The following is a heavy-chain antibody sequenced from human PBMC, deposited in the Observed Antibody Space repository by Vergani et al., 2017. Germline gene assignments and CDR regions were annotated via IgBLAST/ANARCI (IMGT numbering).Heavy chain of an antibody. CDR1: GYSFTNYW. Sequence: EVQLVQSGAEVKKPGESLKISCQLSGYSFTNYWIGWVRQMPGKGLEWMGIIHPADSDPRYSPSFQGQVTISVDKSLSTAYLQRSSLRASDSAMYYCARLYGRDSSGSKYFDYWGQGTLVTGSS. J-gene: IGHJ4*02. CDR3: ARLYGRDSSGSKYFDY. D-gene: IGHD3-22*01. CDR2: IHPADSDP. V-gene: IGHV5-51*01.